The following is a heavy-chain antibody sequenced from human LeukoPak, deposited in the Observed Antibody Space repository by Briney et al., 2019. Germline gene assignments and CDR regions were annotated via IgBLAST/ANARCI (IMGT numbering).Heavy chain of an antibody. Sequence: GGSLRLSCAASGFTFSGYGIHWVRQAPGKGLEWVAFIRYDGSNKYYADSVKGRFTISRDNSKNTLSLQMNSLRAEDTALYYCAKDTVKVTTIRRVPHYMDVWGKGTTVTISS. J-gene: IGHJ6*03. CDR1: GFTFSGYG. V-gene: IGHV3-30*02. CDR2: IRYDGSNK. D-gene: IGHD5-12*01. CDR3: AKDTVKVTTIRRVPHYMDV.